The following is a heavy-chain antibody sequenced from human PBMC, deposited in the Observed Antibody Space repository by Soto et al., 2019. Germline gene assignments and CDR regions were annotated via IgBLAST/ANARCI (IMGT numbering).Heavy chain of an antibody. J-gene: IGHJ1*01. CDR2: IKRQIDGGTT. CDR1: GFTFSDTW. CDR3: TTVAR. V-gene: IGHV3-15*07. Sequence: EVQLVESGGGVIKPGGSLRLSCAASGFTFSDTWMNWVRQAPGKGLEWVGRIKRQIDGGTTDYAAPVKGRFTISRDDSTNTLYLRTSSLKTEDTGVYYCTTVARWGQGTLVTVSS.